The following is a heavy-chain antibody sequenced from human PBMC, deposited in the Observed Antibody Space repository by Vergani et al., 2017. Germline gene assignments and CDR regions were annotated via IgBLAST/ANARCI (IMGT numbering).Heavy chain of an antibody. D-gene: IGHD6-13*01. CDR1: GYSFTSYW. J-gene: IGHJ6*02. V-gene: IGHV5-10-1*03. CDR2: IDPSDSYT. CDR3: ARGLAAAGSNYGMDV. Sequence: EVQLVQSGAEVKKPGESLRISCKGSGYSFTSYWISWVRQMPGKGLEWMGRIDPSDSYTNYSPSFQGHVTIAADKSIGTAYLQWSSLKASDTAMYYCARGLAAAGSNYGMDVWGQGTTVTVSS.